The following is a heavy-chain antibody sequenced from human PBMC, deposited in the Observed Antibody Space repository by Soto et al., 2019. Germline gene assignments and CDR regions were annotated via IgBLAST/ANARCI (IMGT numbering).Heavy chain of an antibody. V-gene: IGHV4-34*01. CDR1: GGSFSAYY. D-gene: IGHD4-17*01. Sequence: QVQLQQWGAGLLKPSETLSLTCAVYGGSFSAYYWSWIRQPPGKGLEWIGEINHSGSTNYNPSLKSRVTLSVDTSKNQFSLKLSSVTAADTAVYYCARGYGDYVYWYFDLWGRGTLVTVSS. J-gene: IGHJ2*01. CDR3: ARGYGDYVYWYFDL. CDR2: INHSGST.